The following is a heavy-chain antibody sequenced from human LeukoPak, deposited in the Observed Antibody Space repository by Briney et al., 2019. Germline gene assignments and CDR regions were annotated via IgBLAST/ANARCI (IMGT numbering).Heavy chain of an antibody. J-gene: IGHJ4*02. D-gene: IGHD5-18*01. Sequence: GGSLRLSCAASGFTFSSYGMHWVRQAPGKGLEWVAVIWYDGSNKYYADSVKGRFTISRDNSKNTLYLQMNSLRAEDTAVYYCARDRDSYGYGLYYFDYWGQGTLVTASS. CDR3: ARDRDSYGYGLYYFDY. CDR1: GFTFSSYG. CDR2: IWYDGSNK. V-gene: IGHV3-33*01.